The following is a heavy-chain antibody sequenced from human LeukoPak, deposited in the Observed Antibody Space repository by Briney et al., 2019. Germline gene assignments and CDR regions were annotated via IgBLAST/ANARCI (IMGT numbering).Heavy chain of an antibody. CDR1: GFTLSSYA. Sequence: GASLRLSCAASGFTLSSYAMSWVRQAPGKGLEWVSVISGSGGSTYYADSVEGRFTISRDNSKNTLYLQMNSLRAEDTAVYYCAKCGQQLVPRWFDPWGQGTLVTASS. CDR2: ISGSGGST. D-gene: IGHD6-13*01. V-gene: IGHV3-23*01. J-gene: IGHJ5*02. CDR3: AKCGQQLVPRWFDP.